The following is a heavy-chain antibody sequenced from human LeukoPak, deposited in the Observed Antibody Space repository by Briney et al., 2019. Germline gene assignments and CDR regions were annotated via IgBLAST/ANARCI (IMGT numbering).Heavy chain of an antibody. J-gene: IGHJ4*02. D-gene: IGHD3-10*01. V-gene: IGHV4-59*03. Sequence: SETLSLTCTVSGASIYSYYWSWIRQPPGKGLEWIGYIYHSGSTNYNPSLKSRVTMSIDTSKNQFSLNLSSVTAADTAVYYCAKIGVSHSGSGSGDWGQGILISVSS. CDR3: AKIGVSHSGSGSGD. CDR1: GASIYSYY. CDR2: IYHSGST.